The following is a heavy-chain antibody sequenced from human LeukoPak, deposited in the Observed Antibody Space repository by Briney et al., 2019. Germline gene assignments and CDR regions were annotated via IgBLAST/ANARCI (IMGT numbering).Heavy chain of an antibody. Sequence: SQTLSLTCTVSGGSISSGDYYWGWIRQPPGKGLEWIGYVYYSGSTYYNPSLKSRVTISVDTSKNQFSLKLSSVTAADTAVYYCARDYDILTGYHAIDYWGQGTLVTVSS. V-gene: IGHV4-30-4*08. CDR1: GGSISSGDYY. CDR2: VYYSGST. CDR3: ARDYDILTGYHAIDY. J-gene: IGHJ4*02. D-gene: IGHD3-9*01.